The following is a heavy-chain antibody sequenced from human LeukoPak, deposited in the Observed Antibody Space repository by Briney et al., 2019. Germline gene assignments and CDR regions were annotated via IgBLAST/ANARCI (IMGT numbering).Heavy chain of an antibody. CDR3: ARAHPRAWDTVVIDKLVRLSRDYYYYYMDV. CDR2: IIPILGIA. V-gene: IGHV1-69*04. D-gene: IGHD4-23*01. J-gene: IGHJ6*03. Sequence: SVKVSCKASGGTFSSYAISWVRQAPGQGLEWMGRIIPILGIANYAQKFQGRVTITADESTSTAYMELSSLRSEDTAVYYCARAHPRAWDTVVIDKLVRLSRDYYYYYMDVWGKGTTVTVSS. CDR1: GGTFSSYA.